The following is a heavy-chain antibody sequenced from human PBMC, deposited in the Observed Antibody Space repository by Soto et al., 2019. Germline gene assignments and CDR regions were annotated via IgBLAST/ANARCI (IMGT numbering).Heavy chain of an antibody. J-gene: IGHJ4*02. V-gene: IGHV3-23*01. CDR3: ARDHRTYYYDSSGYFV. Sequence: EVQLLESGGGLVQPGGSLRLSCAASGFTFSSSAMSWVRQAPGKGLEWVSAISGSGGSTYYADSVKGRFTISRDNSMNTLYLQMNSLRAEDTAVYYCARDHRTYYYDSSGYFVWGQGTLVTVSS. CDR1: GFTFSSSA. CDR2: ISGSGGST. D-gene: IGHD3-22*01.